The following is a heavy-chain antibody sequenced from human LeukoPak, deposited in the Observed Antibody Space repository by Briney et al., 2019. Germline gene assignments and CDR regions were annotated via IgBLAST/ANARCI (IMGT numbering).Heavy chain of an antibody. CDR3: ARGGEYYDILTGYYYFDY. J-gene: IGHJ4*02. D-gene: IGHD3-9*01. CDR2: IYDRGST. CDR1: GGSISSYY. V-gene: IGHV4-59*01. Sequence: PSETLSLTCTVSGGSISSYYWSWIRQPPGKGLEWIGNIYDRGSTNYNPSLKSRVTISVDTSKNQFSLKLSSVTAAGTAVYYCARGGEYYDILTGYYYFDYWGQGTLVTVSS.